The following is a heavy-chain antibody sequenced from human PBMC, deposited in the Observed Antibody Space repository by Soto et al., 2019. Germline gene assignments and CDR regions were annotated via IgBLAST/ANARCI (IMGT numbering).Heavy chain of an antibody. J-gene: IGHJ6*03. Sequence: SETLSLTCAVYGGSFSGYYWSWIRQPPGKGLEWIGEINHSGSTNYNPSLKSRVTISVDTSKNQFSLKLSSVTAADTAVYYCARGLSWDSSSWFSYYYYYYMDVWGKGTTVTVSS. D-gene: IGHD6-13*01. CDR1: GGSFSGYY. CDR3: ARGLSWDSSSWFSYYYYYYMDV. CDR2: INHSGST. V-gene: IGHV4-34*01.